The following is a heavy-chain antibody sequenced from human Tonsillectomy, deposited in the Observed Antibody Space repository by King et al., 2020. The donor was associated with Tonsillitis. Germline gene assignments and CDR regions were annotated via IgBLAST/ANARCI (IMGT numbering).Heavy chain of an antibody. D-gene: IGHD3-22*01. V-gene: IGHV3-7*01. Sequence: DSVKGRFTISRDNAKNSLYLQMNSLRAEDTAVYYCARGDTSGYYYFDYWGQGTLVTVSS. CDR3: ARGDTSGYYYFDY. J-gene: IGHJ4*02.